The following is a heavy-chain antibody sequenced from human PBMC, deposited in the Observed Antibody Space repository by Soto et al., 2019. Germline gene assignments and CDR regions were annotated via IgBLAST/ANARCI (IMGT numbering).Heavy chain of an antibody. Sequence: PVGSLRLSCEGSGYTFSNYGITWVRQAPGQPLEWLGWISLYSDGTNYAQKFQGRVSMTTDTSTTTAYMELRSLRSDDTAVYYCARVVPGAEAWFGPWGQGTLVTVSS. CDR3: ARVVPGAEAWFGP. V-gene: IGHV1-18*01. CDR2: ISLYSDGT. CDR1: GYTFSNYG. D-gene: IGHD2-2*01. J-gene: IGHJ5*02.